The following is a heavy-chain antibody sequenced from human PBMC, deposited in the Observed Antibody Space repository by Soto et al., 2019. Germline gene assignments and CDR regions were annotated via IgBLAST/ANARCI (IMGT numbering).Heavy chain of an antibody. V-gene: IGHV3-23*01. D-gene: IGHD2-15*01. Sequence: GGSLRLSCAASGFTFSSYAISWVRQAPGKRLAWGYASRGSGGSTYYADSVKGRFTISRDNSKITLYLQMNTLRAEDTAVYCCAKDPLLPQLPHHWGQGTLVTVS. CDR2: SRGSGGST. CDR3: AKDPLLPQLPHH. J-gene: IGHJ5*02. CDR1: GFTFSSYA.